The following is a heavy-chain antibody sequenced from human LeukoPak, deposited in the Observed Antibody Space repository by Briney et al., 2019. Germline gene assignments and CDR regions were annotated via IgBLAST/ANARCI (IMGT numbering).Heavy chain of an antibody. J-gene: IGHJ4*02. Sequence: GGSLGLFCAASGFTFSSYGMHWVRQAPGKGLEWVAVISYDGSNKYYADSVKGRFTISRDNSKNTLYLPMNSLRAEDTAVYYCVKGGTNFASWGQGTLVTVSS. V-gene: IGHV3-30*18. D-gene: IGHD2-15*01. CDR2: ISYDGSNK. CDR1: GFTFSSYG. CDR3: VKGGTNFAS.